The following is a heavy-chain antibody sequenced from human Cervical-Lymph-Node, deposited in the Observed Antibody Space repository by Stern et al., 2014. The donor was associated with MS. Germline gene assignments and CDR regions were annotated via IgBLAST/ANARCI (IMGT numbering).Heavy chain of an antibody. CDR1: GGSISGYD. Sequence: VQLVQSGPGLVKPSGTLSLTCTVSGGSISGYDCSWIRQPPGKGMEWMWHIYYSGSTNYMPSLKSRVSISIDTPKNQFSLKLSSVTAADTAVYYCARSRDAYSPLAYGGQGALGTVSS. V-gene: IGHV4-59*01. CDR2: IYYSGST. J-gene: IGHJ4*02. D-gene: IGHD5-24*01. CDR3: ARSRDAYSPLAY.